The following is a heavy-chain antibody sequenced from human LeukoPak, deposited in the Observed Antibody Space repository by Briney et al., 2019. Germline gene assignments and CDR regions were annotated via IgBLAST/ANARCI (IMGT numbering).Heavy chain of an antibody. J-gene: IGHJ4*02. Sequence: PSESLSLTCTVSGGSVSSGGYCWSCIRQQPGKGLEWVVYIDYSASTYYNPSLKSRVTISVDTSNNQFSLKLSSVTAADTAVYYCARESRQQLDPFDYWGQGTLVTVSS. CDR3: ARESRQQLDPFDY. D-gene: IGHD6-13*01. V-gene: IGHV4-31*03. CDR2: IDYSAST. CDR1: GGSVSSGGYC.